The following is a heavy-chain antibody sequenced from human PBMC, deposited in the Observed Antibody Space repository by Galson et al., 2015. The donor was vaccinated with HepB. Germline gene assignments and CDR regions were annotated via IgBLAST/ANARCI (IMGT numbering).Heavy chain of an antibody. CDR2: IIPILGIA. J-gene: IGHJ6*02. Sequence: SVKVSCKASGYTFTSYGISWVRQAPGQGLEWMGRIIPILGIANYAQKFQGRVTITADKSTSTAYMELSSLRSEDTAVYYCARVGITMVRGVLDVWGQGTTVTVSS. D-gene: IGHD3-10*01. CDR3: ARVGITMVRGVLDV. V-gene: IGHV1-69*04. CDR1: GYTFTSYG.